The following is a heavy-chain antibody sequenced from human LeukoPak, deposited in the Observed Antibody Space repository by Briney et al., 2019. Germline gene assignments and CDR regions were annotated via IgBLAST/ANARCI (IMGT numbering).Heavy chain of an antibody. Sequence: GGSLRLSCAASGFTFSSYAMSWVRQAPGKGLEWVSAISGSGGSTYYADSVKGRFTISRDNSKNTLYLQMNSLRAEDTAVYYCAKDDILTGYPPGDYYYGMDVWGQGTTVTVSS. CDR2: ISGSGGST. CDR1: GFTFSSYA. J-gene: IGHJ6*02. D-gene: IGHD3-9*01. CDR3: AKDDILTGYPPGDYYYGMDV. V-gene: IGHV3-23*01.